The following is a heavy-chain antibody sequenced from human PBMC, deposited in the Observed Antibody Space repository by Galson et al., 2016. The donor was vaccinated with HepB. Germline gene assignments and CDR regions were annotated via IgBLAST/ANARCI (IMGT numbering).Heavy chain of an antibody. CDR1: GGSISSSRHY. CDR2: MYYSGST. D-gene: IGHD4-17*01. V-gene: IGHV4-39*01. CDR3: ARLDYGEFLFDY. Sequence: TLSLTCAVSGGSISSSRHYWGWIRQPPGKGLEWIASMYYSGSTYYNPSLKSRVTISVDTSKNQLSLELSSVTAADRAMYYCARLDYGEFLFDYWGQGTLVIVAS. J-gene: IGHJ4*02.